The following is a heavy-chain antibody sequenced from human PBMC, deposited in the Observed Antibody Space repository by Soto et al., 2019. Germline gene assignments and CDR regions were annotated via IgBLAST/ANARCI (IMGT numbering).Heavy chain of an antibody. V-gene: IGHV3-23*01. CDR1: GFTFNNYA. CDR3: AKGRGGSGSLTPRVDF. CDR2: ISGGGDTT. Sequence: EVQLLDSGGGLVQPGGSLRLSCAASGFTFNNYAMTWVRQAPGKGLEWVSAISGGGDTTSYADSVKGRFTVSRDGSKNPRYLQMSSLRAEDTALYYCAKGRGGSGSLTPRVDFWGQGTLVTVSS. J-gene: IGHJ4*02. D-gene: IGHD3-10*01.